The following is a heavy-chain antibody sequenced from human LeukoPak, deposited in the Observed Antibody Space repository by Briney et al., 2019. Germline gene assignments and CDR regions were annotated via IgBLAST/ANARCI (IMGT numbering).Heavy chain of an antibody. Sequence: SETLSLTCTVSGGSISSYYWSWIRQPPGKGLEWIGNIYYSGSTNYNPSLKSRVTISVDTSKNQFSLKLSSVTAADTAVYYCARASGLAVAGTLDYWGQGTLVTVSS. CDR2: IYYSGST. J-gene: IGHJ4*02. CDR1: GGSISSYY. D-gene: IGHD6-19*01. V-gene: IGHV4-59*12. CDR3: ARASGLAVAGTLDY.